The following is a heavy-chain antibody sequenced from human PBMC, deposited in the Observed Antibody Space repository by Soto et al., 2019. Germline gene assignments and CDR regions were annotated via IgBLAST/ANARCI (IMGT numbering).Heavy chain of an antibody. CDR3: ARDLDQVATRTYGFDP. D-gene: IGHD5-12*01. Sequence: ASVKVSCKASGYTFTRYGISWVRQAPGQGLEWMGWISAYNGNTNYAQKLQGRVTMTTDTSTSTAYMELRSLRSDDTAVYYCARDLDQVATRTYGFDPWGQGTLVTVSS. V-gene: IGHV1-18*01. J-gene: IGHJ5*02. CDR2: ISAYNGNT. CDR1: GYTFTRYG.